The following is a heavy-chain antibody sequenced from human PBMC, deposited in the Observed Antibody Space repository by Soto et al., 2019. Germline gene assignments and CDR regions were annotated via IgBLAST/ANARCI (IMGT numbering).Heavy chain of an antibody. CDR2: IDHSGFT. CDR3: ARAEYTYTYRGLDS. D-gene: IGHD3-16*01. Sequence: PSETLSLTCAVYGGSFRGYYWTWIRQPPGKGLEWIGEIDHSGFTNYNPPLKSRVTISADTSKNQFSLKLASVTAADTAVYYCARAEYTYTYRGLDSWGQGTLVPVSS. J-gene: IGHJ5*01. CDR1: GGSFRGYY. V-gene: IGHV4-34*01.